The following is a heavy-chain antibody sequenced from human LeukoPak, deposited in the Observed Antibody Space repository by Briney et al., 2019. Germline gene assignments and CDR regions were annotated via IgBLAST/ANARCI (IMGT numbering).Heavy chain of an antibody. J-gene: IGHJ4*02. CDR1: GGSISSSNFY. D-gene: IGHD7-27*01. CDR3: ARSLGPGPQED. CDR2: IYYSGRT. Sequence: PSETLSLTCTVSGGSISSSNFYWGWIRQPPGKGLECIGSIYYSGRTYYKPSLKSRVTISVDTSKNQFSLKLSSVTAADTAVYYCARSLGPGPQEDWGQGTLATVSS. V-gene: IGHV4-39*07.